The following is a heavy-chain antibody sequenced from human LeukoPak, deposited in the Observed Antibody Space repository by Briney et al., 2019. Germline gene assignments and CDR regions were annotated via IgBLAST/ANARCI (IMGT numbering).Heavy chain of an antibody. J-gene: IGHJ4*02. D-gene: IGHD1-26*01. Sequence: GGSLRLSCAASGFTFSRYSMNWVRQAPGKGLEWVSSISSGSSFMYYADSVKGRFTISRDNAKNSLYLQMNSLRAEDTAVYYCAPAVGWEPIPPTSFDYWGQGTLVTVSS. V-gene: IGHV3-21*01. CDR2: ISSGSSFM. CDR3: APAVGWEPIPPTSFDY. CDR1: GFTFSRYS.